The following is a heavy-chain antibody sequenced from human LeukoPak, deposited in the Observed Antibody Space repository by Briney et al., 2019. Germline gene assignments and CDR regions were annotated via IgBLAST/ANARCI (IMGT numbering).Heavy chain of an antibody. V-gene: IGHV4-38-2*02. CDR3: SRVLNVPKFIDS. CDR1: GYSLSTTYY. Sequence: SETLSLTCTVSGYSLSTTYYCAWFRQPPGKGLEWIATVFQLQTVRTFYNPSLESRVTMSLDTSHNQFSLNLTSVAAADTALYFCSRVLNVPKFIDSWGQGTLVTVSS. J-gene: IGHJ4*02. D-gene: IGHD3-10*02. CDR2: VFQLQTVRT.